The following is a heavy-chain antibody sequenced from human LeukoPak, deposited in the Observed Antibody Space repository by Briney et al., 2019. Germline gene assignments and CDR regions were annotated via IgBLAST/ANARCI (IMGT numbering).Heavy chain of an antibody. V-gene: IGHV4-61*05. J-gene: IGHJ6*02. CDR3: ARLKDSGWYGHYGMDV. CDR1: GGSISSSSYY. CDR2: IYYSGST. D-gene: IGHD6-19*01. Sequence: SETLSLTCTVSGGSISSSSYYWRWIRQPPGKGLAWIGYIYYSGSTNYNPSLKSRVTISVDTSKNQFSLKLSSVTAADTAVYYCARLKDSGWYGHYGMDVWGQGTTVTVSS.